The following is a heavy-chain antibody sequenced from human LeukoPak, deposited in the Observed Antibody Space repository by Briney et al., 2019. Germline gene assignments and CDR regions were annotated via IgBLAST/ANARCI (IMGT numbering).Heavy chain of an antibody. CDR1: GLTFSRHA. CDR3: AKDRGRTGATGGFDY. Sequence: GGSLRLSCEASGLTFSRHAMTWVRQAPGKGLEWVSGITGSGGSTYHAESVKGRFTISRDNAKNSLYLQMNSLRAEDTAVYYCAKDRGRTGATGGFDYWGQGTLVTVSS. J-gene: IGHJ4*02. V-gene: IGHV3-23*01. D-gene: IGHD1-7*01. CDR2: ITGSGGST.